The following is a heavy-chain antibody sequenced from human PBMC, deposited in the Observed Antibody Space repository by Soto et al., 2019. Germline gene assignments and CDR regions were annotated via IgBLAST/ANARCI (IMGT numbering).Heavy chain of an antibody. J-gene: IGHJ4*02. D-gene: IGHD4-17*01. V-gene: IGHV4-31*03. CDR2: IYYSGST. CDR1: GGSISSGGYY. Sequence: QVQLQESGPGLVKPSQTLSLTCTVSGGSISSGGYYWSWIRQHPGKGLEWIGYIYYSGSTYYNPSLKIRVTISVDTSKNQFSLKLSSVTAAYTAVYYCARWNGDYVQFDYWGQGTLVTVSS. CDR3: ARWNGDYVQFDY.